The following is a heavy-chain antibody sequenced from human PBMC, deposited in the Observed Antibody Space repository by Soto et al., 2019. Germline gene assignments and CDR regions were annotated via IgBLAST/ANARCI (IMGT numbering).Heavy chain of an antibody. D-gene: IGHD2-15*01. V-gene: IGHV3-33*01. CDR3: ARDSGYCSGGSCYPEGFDY. Sequence: GGSLSLSCAASGFTFSIYGMHWVRQAPGKGLEWVAVIWYDGSDKYYADSVKGRFTISRDNSKNTLSLQMNSLRAEDTAVYYCARDSGYCSGGSCYPEGFDYWGQGTLVTVSS. J-gene: IGHJ4*02. CDR2: IWYDGSDK. CDR1: GFTFSIYG.